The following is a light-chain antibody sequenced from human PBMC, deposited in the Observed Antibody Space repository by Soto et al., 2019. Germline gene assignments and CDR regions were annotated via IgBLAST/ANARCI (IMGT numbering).Light chain of an antibody. CDR3: SSYTSSSTLYV. Sequence: QSVLTQPASVSGSPGQSMTISCTGTNSDIGGHNFVSWYQLHPGKGPKLMISEVSNRPSGVSNRFSGSKSGNTASLTISGLQAEDEADYYCSSYTSSSTLYVFGTGTKVTVL. CDR2: EVS. V-gene: IGLV2-14*01. J-gene: IGLJ1*01. CDR1: NSDIGGHNF.